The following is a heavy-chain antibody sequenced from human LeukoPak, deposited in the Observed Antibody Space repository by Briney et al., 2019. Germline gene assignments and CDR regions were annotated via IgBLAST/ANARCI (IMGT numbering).Heavy chain of an antibody. CDR3: ARDRALGGKAEDAFDI. CDR2: INHRGST. Sequence: SETLSLTCAVYGGSFSGYYWSWIRQPPGKGLEWIGEINHRGSTNYNPSLKSRVTISIDTSRKQFSLKMTSVTAADTAVYYCARDRALGGKAEDAFDIWGQGTMVTVSS. J-gene: IGHJ3*02. D-gene: IGHD4-23*01. CDR1: GGSFSGYY. V-gene: IGHV4-34*01.